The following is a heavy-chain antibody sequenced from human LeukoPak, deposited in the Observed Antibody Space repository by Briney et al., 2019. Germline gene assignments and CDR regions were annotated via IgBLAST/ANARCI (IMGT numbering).Heavy chain of an antibody. CDR2: MNPNSGNT. Sequence: GASVKVSCKASGYTFTSYDINWVRQATGQGLEWMGWMNPNSGNTGYAQKFQGRVTMTRNTSISKAYMELSSLRSEDTAVYYCARGRGYDSSGQYYFDYWGQGTLVTVSS. D-gene: IGHD3-22*01. J-gene: IGHJ4*02. V-gene: IGHV1-8*01. CDR3: ARGRGYDSSGQYYFDY. CDR1: GYTFTSYD.